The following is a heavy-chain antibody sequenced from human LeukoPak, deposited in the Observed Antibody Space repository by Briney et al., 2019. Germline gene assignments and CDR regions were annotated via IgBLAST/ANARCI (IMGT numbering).Heavy chain of an antibody. Sequence: GGSLRLSCAASGFTVSSNYMSWVRQAPGEALMWVSRIKSDGSGTTYADSVKGRFTISRDNAKNTLYLQMNSLRAEDTAVYYCSRDSLSSCGGDCYSGLDVWGQGTTVTVPS. CDR1: GFTVSSNY. J-gene: IGHJ6*02. CDR2: IKSDGSGT. D-gene: IGHD2-21*02. CDR3: SRDSLSSCGGDCYSGLDV. V-gene: IGHV3-74*01.